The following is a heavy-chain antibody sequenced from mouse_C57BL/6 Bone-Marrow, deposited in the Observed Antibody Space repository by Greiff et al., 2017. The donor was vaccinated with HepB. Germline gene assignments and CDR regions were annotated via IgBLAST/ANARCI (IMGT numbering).Heavy chain of an antibody. CDR2: IYPSGGST. V-gene: IGHV1-85*01. Sequence: QVQLKQSGPELVKPGASVKLSCKASGYTFTSYDINWVKQRPGQGLEWLGWIYPSGGSTKYNEKLKGKATLTVDTSSSTAYMELHSLTSEDSAVYFCARDYGREGGQGTTLTVSS. J-gene: IGHJ2*01. CDR3: ARDYGRE. CDR1: GYTFTSYD. D-gene: IGHD1-1*01.